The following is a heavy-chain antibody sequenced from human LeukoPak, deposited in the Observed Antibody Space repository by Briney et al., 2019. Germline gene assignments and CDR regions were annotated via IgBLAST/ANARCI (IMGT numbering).Heavy chain of an antibody. D-gene: IGHD2-15*01. CDR3: AKDDCSGGSCWYFDY. CDR1: GFTFSSYA. V-gene: IGHV3-23*01. J-gene: IGHJ4*02. CDR2: ISGSGGST. Sequence: GGSLRLSCAASGFTFSSYAMSWVRQAPGKGLEWVSAISGSGGSTYYADSVKGRFTISRDNSKNTLYLQMNSLRAKDTAVYYCAKDDCSGGSCWYFDYWGQGTLVTVSS.